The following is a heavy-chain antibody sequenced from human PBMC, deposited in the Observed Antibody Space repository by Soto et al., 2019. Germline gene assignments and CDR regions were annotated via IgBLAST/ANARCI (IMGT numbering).Heavy chain of an antibody. V-gene: IGHV4-59*01. CDR2: IYYSGST. D-gene: IGHD1-1*01. CDR3: ARGEGTYYYYYMDV. Sequence: SETLSLTCTVSGGSISSYYWSWIRQPPGKGLEWIGYIYYSGSTNYNPSLKSRVTISVDTSKNQFSLKLSSVTAADTAVYYCARGEGTYYYYYMDVWGKGTTVTVSS. J-gene: IGHJ6*03. CDR1: GGSISSYY.